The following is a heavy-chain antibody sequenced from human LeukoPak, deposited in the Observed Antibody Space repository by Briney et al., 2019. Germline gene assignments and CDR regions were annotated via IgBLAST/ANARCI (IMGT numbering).Heavy chain of an antibody. CDR2: IYISGSGST. D-gene: IGHD6-13*01. V-gene: IGHV4-4*07. J-gene: IGHJ4*02. CDR1: GGSISSYY. Sequence: SSETLSLTCTVSGGSISSYYWSWIRQPAGKGLEWIGRIYISGSGSTNYNPSLKSRVTMSVDTSKNQFSLKLSSVTAADTAVYYCARLWHPIIAAALYFDYWGQGTLVTVSS. CDR3: ARLWHPIIAAALYFDY.